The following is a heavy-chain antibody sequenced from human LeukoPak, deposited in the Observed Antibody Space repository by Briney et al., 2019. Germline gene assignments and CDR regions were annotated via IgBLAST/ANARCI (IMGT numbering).Heavy chain of an antibody. V-gene: IGHV4-31*03. CDR1: GGSISSGGYY. D-gene: IGHD6-13*01. CDR3: ARELAAAHYYFDY. J-gene: IGHJ4*02. Sequence: SETLSLTCTVSGGSISSGGYYWSWIRQHPGKGLEWIGYIYYSGSTYYNPSLKSRVTISVDTSKNQFSLKLSSVTAADTAVYYCARELAAAHYYFDYWGQGTLVTVSS. CDR2: IYYSGST.